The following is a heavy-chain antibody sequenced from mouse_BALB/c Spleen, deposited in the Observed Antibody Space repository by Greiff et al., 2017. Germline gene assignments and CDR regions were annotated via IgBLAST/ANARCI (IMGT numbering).Heavy chain of an antibody. CDR2: ISSGGST. D-gene: IGHD1-2*01. V-gene: IGHV5-6-5*01. Sequence: EVKLMESGGGLVKPGGSLKLSCAASGFTFSSYAMSWVRQTPEKRLEWVASISSGGSTYYPDSVKGRFTISRDNARNILYLQMSSLRSEDTAMYYCARGGGYGYWFAYWGQGTLVTVSA. CDR3: ARGGGYGYWFAY. CDR1: GFTFSSYA. J-gene: IGHJ3*01.